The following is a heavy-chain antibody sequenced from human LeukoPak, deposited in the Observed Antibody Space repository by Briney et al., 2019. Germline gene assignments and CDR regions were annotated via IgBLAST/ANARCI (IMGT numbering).Heavy chain of an antibody. V-gene: IGHV1-2*02. J-gene: IGHJ6*03. CDR2: INPNSGGT. D-gene: IGHD6-6*01. Sequence: GASVRVSCKTSGYTFSNYNITWVRQAPGQGLEWLGWINPNSGGTNYAQKFQGRVTMTRDTSISTAYMELSRLRSDDTAVYYCARDRSIAARGGYYYYYMDVWGKGTTVTVSS. CDR3: ARDRSIAARGGYYYYYMDV. CDR1: GYTFSNYN.